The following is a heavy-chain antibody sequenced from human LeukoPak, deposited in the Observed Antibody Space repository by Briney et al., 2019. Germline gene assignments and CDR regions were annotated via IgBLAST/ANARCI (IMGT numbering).Heavy chain of an antibody. CDR2: ISGSGGST. J-gene: IGHJ4*02. Sequence: GGSLRLSCAASGFTFSSYAMSWVRQAPGKGLEWVSAISGSGGSTYYADSVKGRFTISRDNAKNSLYLQMNSLRAEDTAVYYCARDGEYGTASLYDSSGYGLYWGEGTLVTVSS. D-gene: IGHD3-22*01. CDR1: GFTFSSYA. V-gene: IGHV3-23*01. CDR3: ARDGEYGTASLYDSSGYGLY.